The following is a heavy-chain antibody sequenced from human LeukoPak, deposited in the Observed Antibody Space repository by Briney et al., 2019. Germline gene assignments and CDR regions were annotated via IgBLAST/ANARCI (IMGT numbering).Heavy chain of an antibody. Sequence: GGSLRLSCAASGFTFSSYAMSWVRQAPGKGLEWVSAISGSGGSTYYADSVKGRFTVSRDNSKNTLYLQMNSLRAEDTAVYYCASDTAMVIYYYYYMDVWGKGTTVTVSS. J-gene: IGHJ6*03. V-gene: IGHV3-23*01. D-gene: IGHD5-18*01. CDR1: GFTFSSYA. CDR3: ASDTAMVIYYYYYMDV. CDR2: ISGSGGST.